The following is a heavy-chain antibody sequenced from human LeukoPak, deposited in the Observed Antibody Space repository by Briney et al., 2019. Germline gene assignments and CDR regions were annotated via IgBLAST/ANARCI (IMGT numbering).Heavy chain of an antibody. CDR1: GFTFSSYA. CDR2: ISGSGGST. Sequence: GGSLRLSCAASGFTFSSYAMSWVRQAPGKGLEWVSAISGSGGSTYYADSVKGRFTNSRDNSKNTLYLQMNSLRAEDTAVYYCVNLLYSSGYYVPFGGQGTLVIVSA. CDR3: VNLLYSSGYYVPF. V-gene: IGHV3-23*01. J-gene: IGHJ4*02. D-gene: IGHD3-22*01.